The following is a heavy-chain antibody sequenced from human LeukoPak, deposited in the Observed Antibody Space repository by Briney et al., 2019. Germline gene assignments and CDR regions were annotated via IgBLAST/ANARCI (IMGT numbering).Heavy chain of an antibody. CDR2: INWNGGST. D-gene: IGHD3-16*02. CDR1: GFTFDDYG. Sequence: PGGSLRLSCAASGFTFDDYGMSWVRQAPGKGLEWVSGINWNGGSTGYADSVKGRFTISRDNSKNTLYLQMNSLRAEDTAVYYCARSLGELSLYFDYWGQGTLATVSS. V-gene: IGHV3-20*04. J-gene: IGHJ4*02. CDR3: ARSLGELSLYFDY.